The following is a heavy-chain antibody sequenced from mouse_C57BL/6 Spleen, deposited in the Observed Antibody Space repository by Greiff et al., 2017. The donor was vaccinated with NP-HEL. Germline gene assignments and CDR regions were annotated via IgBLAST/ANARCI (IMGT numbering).Heavy chain of an antibody. CDR3: ASPFSTMVTTPFAY. V-gene: IGHV1-59*01. CDR2: IDPSDSYT. J-gene: IGHJ3*01. D-gene: IGHD2-2*01. Sequence: QVQLQQPGAELVRPGTSVKLSCKASGYTFTSYWMHWVKQRPGQGLEWIGVIDPSDSYTNYNQKFKGKATLTVDTSSSTAYMQLSSLTSEDSAVYYCASPFSTMVTTPFAYWGQGTLVTVSA. CDR1: GYTFTSYW.